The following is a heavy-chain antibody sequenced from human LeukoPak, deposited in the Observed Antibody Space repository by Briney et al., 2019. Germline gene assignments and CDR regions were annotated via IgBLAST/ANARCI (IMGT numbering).Heavy chain of an antibody. CDR1: GFTFSNYG. D-gene: IGHD5-12*01. V-gene: IGHV3-23*01. CDR2: ISGSGGST. CDR3: AKVMDRDIVATIRLGSQYYFDY. J-gene: IGHJ4*02. Sequence: PGGTLRLSCAASGFTFSNYGMSWVRQAPGKGLEWVSGISGSGGSTCSADSVKGRFTISRDNSNNTLYLQLNSLRAEDTAVYYCAKVMDRDIVATIRLGSQYYFDYWGQGTLVTVSS.